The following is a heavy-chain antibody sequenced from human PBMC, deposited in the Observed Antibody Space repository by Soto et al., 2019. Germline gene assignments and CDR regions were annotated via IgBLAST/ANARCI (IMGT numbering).Heavy chain of an antibody. J-gene: IGHJ6*02. V-gene: IGHV3-21*01. D-gene: IGHD6-25*01. CDR2: ISSSSSYI. CDR1: GFTFSSYS. CDR3: ARSYSSGSYYYGMDV. Sequence: PGGSLRLSCAASGFTFSSYSMNWVRQAPEKGLEWVSSISSSSSYIYYADSVKGRFTISRDNAKNSLYLQMNSLRAEDTAVYYCARSYSSGSYYYGMDVWRQGTTVTVSS.